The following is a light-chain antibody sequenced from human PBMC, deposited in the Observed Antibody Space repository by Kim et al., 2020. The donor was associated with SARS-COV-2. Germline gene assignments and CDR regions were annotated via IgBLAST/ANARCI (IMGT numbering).Light chain of an antibody. V-gene: IGLV4-60*03. Sequence: SVKLTCTLNSGHSSYIIAWHLHQPGKAHRYLMKVEGSGTYNKGSGVPDRFSGSTSGADRHLTISNLQSEDEADYYCETWDSNIRVFGGGTQLTVL. CDR3: ETWDSNIRV. J-gene: IGLJ3*02. CDR1: SGHSSYI. CDR2: VEGSGTY.